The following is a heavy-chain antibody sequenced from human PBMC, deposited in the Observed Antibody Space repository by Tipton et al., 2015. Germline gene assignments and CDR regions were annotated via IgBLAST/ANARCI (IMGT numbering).Heavy chain of an antibody. CDR2: ISYSGST. Sequence: TLSLTCTVSGGSVSSANYYWSWIRQPPGKGLEWIGYISYSGSTHYNPSLKSRVTISVDTSKNQFSLTLNSVTAADTAVYYCARDVWLLGTVDYWGQGTLVTVSS. CDR1: GGSVSSANYY. D-gene: IGHD1-14*01. J-gene: IGHJ4*02. V-gene: IGHV4-61*01. CDR3: ARDVWLLGTVDY.